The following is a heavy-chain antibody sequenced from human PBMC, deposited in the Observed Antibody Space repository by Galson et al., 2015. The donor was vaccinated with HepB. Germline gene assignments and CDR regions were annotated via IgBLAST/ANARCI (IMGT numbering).Heavy chain of an antibody. CDR1: GFTFSSYA. V-gene: IGHV3-30*04. J-gene: IGHJ4*02. D-gene: IGHD4-23*01. Sequence: SLRLSCAASGFTFSSYAMHWVRQAPGKGLEWVAVISYDGSNKYYADSVKGRFTISRDNSKNTLYLQMNSLRAEDTAVYYCARDSCGGNSAPSDYWGQGTLVTVSS. CDR2: ISYDGSNK. CDR3: ARDSCGGNSAPSDY.